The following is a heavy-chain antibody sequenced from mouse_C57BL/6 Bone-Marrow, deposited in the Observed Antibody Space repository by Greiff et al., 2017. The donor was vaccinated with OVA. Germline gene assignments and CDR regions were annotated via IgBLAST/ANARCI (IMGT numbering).Heavy chain of an antibody. J-gene: IGHJ4*01. CDR1: GFNIKNTY. CDR2: IDPANGNT. V-gene: IGHV14-3*01. Sequence: VQLQQSVAELVRPGASVKLSCTASGFNIKNTYMHRVKQRPEQGLEWIGRIDPANGNTKYAPKFQGKATITADTSSNTAYLQLSSLTSEDTAIYYCASPYYAMDYWGQGTSVTVSS. CDR3: ASPYYAMDY.